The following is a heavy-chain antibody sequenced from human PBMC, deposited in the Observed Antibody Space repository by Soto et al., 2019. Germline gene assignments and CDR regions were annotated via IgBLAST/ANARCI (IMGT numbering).Heavy chain of an antibody. Sequence: ASVKVSCKTSGYTFSNYGISWVRQGPGQGLEWMGWISGYNGNTHYEEKVQDRIKMTTDTSTSTTYLELRSLRSDDTAVYFCARDPGFGFGYSYAFAMDVWGQGTTVTVSS. D-gene: IGHD5-18*01. V-gene: IGHV1-18*01. J-gene: IGHJ6*02. CDR3: ARDPGFGFGYSYAFAMDV. CDR1: GYTFSNYG. CDR2: ISGYNGNT.